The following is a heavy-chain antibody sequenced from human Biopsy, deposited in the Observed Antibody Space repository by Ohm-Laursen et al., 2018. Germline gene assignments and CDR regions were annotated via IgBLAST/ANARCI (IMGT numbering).Heavy chain of an antibody. CDR1: GESFNGYY. CDR2: INHSGRT. CDR3: VRGVDYYDPYHYYALDV. V-gene: IGHV4-34*01. Sequence: LTCAVYGESFNGYYWSWIRQTPGKGLEWIGEINHSGRTNYNPSLKSRVTISVDTSKNQFSLKVRSVTAADTAVYYCVRGVDYYDPYHYYALDVWGQGTTVTVSS. D-gene: IGHD3-22*01. J-gene: IGHJ6*02.